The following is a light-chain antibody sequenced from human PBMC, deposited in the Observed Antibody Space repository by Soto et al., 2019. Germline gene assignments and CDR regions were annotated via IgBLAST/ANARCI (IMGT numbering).Light chain of an antibody. CDR1: QSVSSN. Sequence: EIVMTQSPATLSVSPGERATLSYRASQSVSSNLAWYQQKPGQAPRLLIYGASTRATGIPARFSGSGSGTEFTLTISSLQSEDFAVYYCRQYNNWPPETFGQGTKVDI. J-gene: IGKJ1*01. CDR2: GAS. V-gene: IGKV3-15*01. CDR3: RQYNNWPPET.